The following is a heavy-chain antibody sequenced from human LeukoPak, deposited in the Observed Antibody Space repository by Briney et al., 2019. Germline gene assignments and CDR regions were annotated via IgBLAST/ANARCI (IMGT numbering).Heavy chain of an antibody. D-gene: IGHD3-22*01. CDR1: GFTFSSYS. J-gene: IGHJ5*02. CDR2: ISSSSSTI. V-gene: IGHV3-48*01. Sequence: PGGPLRLSCAASGFTFSSYSMNWVRQAPGKGLEWVSYISSSSSTIYYADSVKGRFTISRDNAKNSLYLQMNSLRAEDTAVYYCARDLDDYYDSSGPRFDPWGQGTLVTVSS. CDR3: ARDLDDYYDSSGPRFDP.